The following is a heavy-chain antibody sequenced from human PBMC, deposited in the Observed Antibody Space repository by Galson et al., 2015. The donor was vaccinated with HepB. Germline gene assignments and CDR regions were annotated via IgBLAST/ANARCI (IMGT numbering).Heavy chain of an antibody. D-gene: IGHD6-19*01. CDR1: GFTFSSYD. Sequence: SLRLSCAASGFTFSSYDMGWVRQAPGKGLEWVSGISHSGVNTYYADSVKGRFTMSRDNSRKTLYLQMNSLRAGDTAVYYCAKDATRSSGWWYFDYWGQGTLVTVSS. CDR3: AKDATRSSGWWYFDY. V-gene: IGHV3-23*01. CDR2: ISHSGVNT. J-gene: IGHJ4*02.